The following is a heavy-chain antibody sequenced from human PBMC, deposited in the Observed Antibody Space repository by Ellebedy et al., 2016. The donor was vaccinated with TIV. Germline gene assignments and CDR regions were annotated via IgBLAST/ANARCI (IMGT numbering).Heavy chain of an antibody. V-gene: IGHV3-23*01. CDR3: VAFTVNFDF. CDR1: GFTFATYA. D-gene: IGHD3-3*02. Sequence: GGSLRLXXAASGFTFATYAMSWVCQAPGKGLEWVSAISGSGDNTYYADSVKGRFTISRDNSKNTLYLQLNSLRAEDTAIYYCVAFTVNFDFWGQGTLVTVSS. CDR2: ISGSGDNT. J-gene: IGHJ4*02.